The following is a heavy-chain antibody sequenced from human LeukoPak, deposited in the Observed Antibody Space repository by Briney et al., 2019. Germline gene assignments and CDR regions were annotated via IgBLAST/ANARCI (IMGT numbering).Heavy chain of an antibody. CDR3: ASQLII. CDR1: GGSISSTNCY. J-gene: IGHJ4*02. Sequence: PETLSLTCTVSGGSISSTNCYWGWVRQPPGKGLEWIGSIYYSGSTYYNTSLKSRVTMSVDTSKNQFSLKPSSVTAADTAVYYCASQLIIWGQGILVTVSS. CDR2: IYYSGST. V-gene: IGHV4-39*07. D-gene: IGHD1-1*01.